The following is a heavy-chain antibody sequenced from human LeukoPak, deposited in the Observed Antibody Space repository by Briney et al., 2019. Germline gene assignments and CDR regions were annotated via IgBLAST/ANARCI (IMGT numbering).Heavy chain of an antibody. J-gene: IGHJ4*02. CDR3: ARGRAVAH. Sequence: SETLSLTCTVSGGSISSYYWSWIRQPPGKGLEWIGEINHSGSTNYNPSLKSRVTISVDTSKNQFSLKLSSVTAADTAVYYCARGRAVAHWGQGTLVTVSS. V-gene: IGHV4-34*01. CDR2: INHSGST. CDR1: GGSISSYY. D-gene: IGHD6-19*01.